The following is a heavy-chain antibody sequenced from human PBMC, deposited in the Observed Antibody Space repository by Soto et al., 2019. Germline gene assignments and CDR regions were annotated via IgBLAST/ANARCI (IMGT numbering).Heavy chain of an antibody. D-gene: IGHD1-1*01. CDR1: GFTFSDHY. J-gene: IGHJ4*02. V-gene: IGHV3-72*01. CDR3: TRGVGTAGFFY. CDR2: SRNKANSYTT. Sequence: EVQLVESGGGLVQPGGSLRLSCAASGFTFSDHYMDWVRQAPGKGLEWVGRSRNKANSYTTVYAASVKGRFTISRDDSKNSLNLQIDSLKTEDTAVYYCTRGVGTAGFFYWGQGTLATVSA.